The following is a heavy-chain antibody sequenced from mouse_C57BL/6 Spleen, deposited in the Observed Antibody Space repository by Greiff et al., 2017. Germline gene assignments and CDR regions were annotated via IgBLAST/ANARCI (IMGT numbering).Heavy chain of an antibody. V-gene: IGHV3-6*01. J-gene: IGHJ2*01. D-gene: IGHD3-3*01. CDR3: ARGDRGDFDY. CDR1: GYSITSGYY. Sequence: EVQLKESGPGLVKPSQSLSLTCSVTGYSITSGYYWNWIRQFPGNKLEWMGYISYDGSNNYNPSLKNRISITRDTSKNQFFLKLNSVTTEDTATYYCARGDRGDFDYWGQGTTLTVSS. CDR2: ISYDGSN.